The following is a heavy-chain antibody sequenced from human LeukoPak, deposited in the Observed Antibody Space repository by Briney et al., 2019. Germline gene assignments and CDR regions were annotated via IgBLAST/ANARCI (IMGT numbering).Heavy chain of an antibody. CDR3: ARGGYCSSTSCFRDNWFDP. D-gene: IGHD2-2*01. V-gene: IGHV3-33*01. CDR1: GFTFSSYG. CDR2: IWYDGSNK. J-gene: IGHJ5*02. Sequence: PGGSLRLSCAASGFTFSSYGMHWVRQAPGKGLEWVAVIWYDGSNKYYADSVKGRFTISRDNSKNTLYLQMNSLRAEDTAVYYCARGGYCSSTSCFRDNWFDPWGQGTLVTVSS.